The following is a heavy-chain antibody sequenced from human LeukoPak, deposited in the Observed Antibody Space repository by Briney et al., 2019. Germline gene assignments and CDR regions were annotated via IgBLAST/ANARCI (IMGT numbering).Heavy chain of an antibody. CDR3: ARDVERFLEWLLPVY. CDR1: GFTFSSYE. D-gene: IGHD3-3*01. V-gene: IGHV3-48*03. J-gene: IGHJ4*02. Sequence: GGSLRLSCSASGFTFSSYEMNWVRQAPRKGLEWVAFIISSGRTIYYADSVKGRFTISRDNSKNTIYLQMNSLRAEDTAVYYCARDVERFLEWLLPVYWGQGTLVTVSS. CDR2: IISSGRTI.